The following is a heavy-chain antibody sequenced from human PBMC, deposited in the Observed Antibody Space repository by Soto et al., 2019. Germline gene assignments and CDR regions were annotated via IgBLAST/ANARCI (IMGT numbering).Heavy chain of an antibody. Sequence: KPAETLSLTCTVSGGSISSSSYYWGWIRQPPGKGLEWIGSIYYSGSTYYNPSLKSRVTISVDTSKNQFSLKLSSVTAADTAVYYCARQGELAARDYWGQGTLVTVSS. D-gene: IGHD6-6*01. CDR1: GGSISSSSYY. J-gene: IGHJ4*02. CDR3: ARQGELAARDY. CDR2: IYYSGST. V-gene: IGHV4-39*01.